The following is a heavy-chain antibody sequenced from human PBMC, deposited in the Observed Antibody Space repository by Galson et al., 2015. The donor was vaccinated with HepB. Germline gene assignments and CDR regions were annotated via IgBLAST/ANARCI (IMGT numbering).Heavy chain of an antibody. Sequence: SVKVSCKASGYTFTSYGISWVRQAPGQGLEWMGWISAYNGNTNYAQKLQGRVTMTTDTSTSTAYMELRSLRSDDTAVYYCARDRYYYDSSGYYYGGWFDPWGQGTLVTVSS. D-gene: IGHD3-22*01. CDR3: ARDRYYYDSSGYYYGGWFDP. V-gene: IGHV1-18*01. J-gene: IGHJ5*02. CDR2: ISAYNGNT. CDR1: GYTFTSYG.